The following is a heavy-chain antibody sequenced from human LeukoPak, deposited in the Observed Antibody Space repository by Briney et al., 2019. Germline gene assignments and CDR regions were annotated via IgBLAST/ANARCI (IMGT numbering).Heavy chain of an antibody. V-gene: IGHV1-8*01. D-gene: IGHD3-10*01. Sequence: GASVKVSCKAFGYTFTTYDINWVRQATGQGLEWMGWVNPSSGVTRYAQKFQGRVTMTRNTSISTAYMELSSLRSEDTAVYYCARVIPVSITMDAFDIWGQGTMVTVSS. CDR3: ARVIPVSITMDAFDI. CDR2: VNPSSGVT. J-gene: IGHJ3*02. CDR1: GYTFTTYD.